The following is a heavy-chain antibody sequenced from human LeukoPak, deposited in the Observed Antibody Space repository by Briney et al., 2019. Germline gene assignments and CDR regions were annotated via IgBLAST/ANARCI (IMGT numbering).Heavy chain of an antibody. D-gene: IGHD3-16*01. CDR3: AREPPSGGLDAFDI. J-gene: IGHJ3*02. CDR2: IYYSGST. V-gene: IGHV4-59*01. Sequence: PSETLSLTCTVPGGSISSYYWSWIRQPPGKGLEWIGYIYYSGSTNYNPSLKSRVTISVDTSKNQFSLKLSSVTAADTAVYYCAREPPSGGLDAFDIWGQGTMVTVSS. CDR1: GGSISSYY.